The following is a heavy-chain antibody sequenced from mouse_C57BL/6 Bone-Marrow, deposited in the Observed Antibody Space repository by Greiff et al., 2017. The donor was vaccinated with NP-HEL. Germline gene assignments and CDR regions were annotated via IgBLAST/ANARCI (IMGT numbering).Heavy chain of an antibody. D-gene: IGHD2-2*01. CDR3: ARHEYGYDAYAMDY. J-gene: IGHJ4*01. CDR2: INSDGGST. V-gene: IGHV5-2*01. CDR1: EYEFPSHD. Sequence: DVKLVESGGGLVQPGESLKLSCESNEYEFPSHDMSWVRKTPEKRLELVAAINSDGGSTYYPDTMERRFIISRDNTKKTLYLQMSSLRSEDTALYYCARHEYGYDAYAMDYWGQGTSVTVSS.